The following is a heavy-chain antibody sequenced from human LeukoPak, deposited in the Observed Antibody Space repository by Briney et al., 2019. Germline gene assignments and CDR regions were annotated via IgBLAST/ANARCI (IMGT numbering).Heavy chain of an antibody. Sequence: PSETLSLTCTVSGGSISSGGYYWSWVRQHPGKGLEWIGYIYYSGSTYYNPSLKSRVTISVDTSKNQFSLKLSSVTAADTAVYYCARVACSGGSCYDVSWFDPWGQGTLVTVSS. CDR3: ARVACSGGSCYDVSWFDP. D-gene: IGHD2-15*01. V-gene: IGHV4-30-4*08. CDR2: IYYSGST. CDR1: GGSISSGGYY. J-gene: IGHJ5*02.